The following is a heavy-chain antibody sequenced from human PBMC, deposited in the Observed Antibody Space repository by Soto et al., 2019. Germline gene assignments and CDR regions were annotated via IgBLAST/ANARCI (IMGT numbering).Heavy chain of an antibody. CDR2: ISGSGGST. V-gene: IGHV3-23*01. D-gene: IGHD5-18*01. Sequence: PGGSLRLSCAASGFTFSSYAMSWVRQAPGKGLEWVSAISGSGGSTYYADSVKGRFTISRDNSKNTLYLQMNSLRAEDTAVYYCAKDLRKPTAMVLYYFDYWGQGTLVTVSS. J-gene: IGHJ4*02. CDR1: GFTFSSYA. CDR3: AKDLRKPTAMVLYYFDY.